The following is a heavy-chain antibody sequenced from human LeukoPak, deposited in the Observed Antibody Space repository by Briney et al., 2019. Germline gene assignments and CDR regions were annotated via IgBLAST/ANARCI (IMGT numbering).Heavy chain of an antibody. CDR2: ISGSGGST. CDR1: GFTFSSYA. D-gene: IGHD6-19*01. J-gene: IGHJ4*02. Sequence: GGSLRLSCAASGFTFSSYAMSWVRQAPGMGLEWVSAISGSGGSTYYADSVKGRFTISRDNSKNTLYLQMNSLRAEDTAVYYCARGLIAVAGTFDYWGQGTLVTVSS. V-gene: IGHV3-23*01. CDR3: ARGLIAVAGTFDY.